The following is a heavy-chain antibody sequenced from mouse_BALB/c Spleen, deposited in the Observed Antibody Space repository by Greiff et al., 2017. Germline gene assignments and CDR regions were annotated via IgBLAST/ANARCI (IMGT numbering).Heavy chain of an antibody. Sequence: QVHVKQPGAELVKPGTSVKLSCKASGYNFTSYWINWVKLRPGQGLEWIGDIYPGSGSINYNEKFKSKATLTVATSSSTAYMQLSSLASEDSALYYCASGGDYDWFAYWGQGTLVTVSA. CDR2: IYPGSGSI. J-gene: IGHJ3*01. CDR1: GYNFTSYW. V-gene: IGHV1-55*01. D-gene: IGHD2-4*01. CDR3: ASGGDYDWFAY.